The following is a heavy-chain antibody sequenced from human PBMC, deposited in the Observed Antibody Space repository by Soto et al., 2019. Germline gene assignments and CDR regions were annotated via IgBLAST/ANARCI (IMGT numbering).Heavy chain of an antibody. CDR2: IIPIFRTT. J-gene: IGHJ4*02. Sequence: QVQLVQSGAEVKKPGSSVKVSCQASGGSFSGQAVSWVRQAPGQGLEWLGGIIPIFRTTNYARKFQGRLTITAEEATGTASMELTIVRSEDTSIYYCASVPNGGQGPLVTVSS. V-gene: IGHV1-69*01. CDR1: GGSFSGQA. CDR3: ASVPN.